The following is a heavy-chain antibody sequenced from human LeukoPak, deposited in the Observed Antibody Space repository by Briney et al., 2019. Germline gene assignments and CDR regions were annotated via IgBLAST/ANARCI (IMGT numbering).Heavy chain of an antibody. V-gene: IGHV3-48*01. D-gene: IGHD6-19*01. CDR1: GFNFKTYN. J-gene: IGHJ4*02. CDR3: VRDSYRSGLDH. CDR2: ISGGSDII. Sequence: GGSLRLSCAASGFNFKTYNMNWVRQSPGKGLEWVSYISGGSDIIHYVDSVEGRFTVSRDNAENSLHLQMNSLRVEDTAIYYCVRDSYRSGLDHWGPGTLVSVSS.